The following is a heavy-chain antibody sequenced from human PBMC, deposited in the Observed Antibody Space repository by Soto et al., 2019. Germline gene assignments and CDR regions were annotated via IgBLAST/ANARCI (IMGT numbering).Heavy chain of an antibody. Sequence: QVQLVESGGGVVQPRRSLRLSCAASGFTFSSYGMHWVRQAPGKRLEWVAVISYDGSNTYYADSVKGRFTISRDNSKNTLYLQMNSLRAEDTAVYYCAKNLYSYGIYGMDVWGQGTTVTVSS. V-gene: IGHV3-30*18. CDR3: AKNLYSYGIYGMDV. D-gene: IGHD5-18*01. J-gene: IGHJ6*02. CDR1: GFTFSSYG. CDR2: ISYDGSNT.